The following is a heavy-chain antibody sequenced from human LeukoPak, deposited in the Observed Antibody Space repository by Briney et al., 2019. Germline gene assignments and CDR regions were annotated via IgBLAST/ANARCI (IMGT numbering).Heavy chain of an antibody. Sequence: GGSLRLSCAASGFTFSSYEMNWVRQAPGKGLEWASYISSSGSTIYYADSVKGRFTISRDNAKNSLYLQMNSLRAEDTAVYYCARGKWSTRHWGQGTLVTVSS. CDR3: ARGKWSTRH. V-gene: IGHV3-48*03. J-gene: IGHJ4*02. CDR1: GFTFSSYE. CDR2: ISSSGSTI. D-gene: IGHD2-15*01.